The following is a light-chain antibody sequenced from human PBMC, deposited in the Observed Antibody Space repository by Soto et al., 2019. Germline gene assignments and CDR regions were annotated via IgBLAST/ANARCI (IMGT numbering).Light chain of an antibody. J-gene: IGKJ1*01. V-gene: IGKV1-39*01. Sequence: DIQMTQSPSSLSASVGDRVTITCRASQSISSYLNWYQQKPGKAPKLLIYAASSLQSGVPSRFSGSGSGTDFTLTISSLHPEDFATYYCQQSYSTPPTFGQGTK. CDR2: AAS. CDR3: QQSYSTPPT. CDR1: QSISSY.